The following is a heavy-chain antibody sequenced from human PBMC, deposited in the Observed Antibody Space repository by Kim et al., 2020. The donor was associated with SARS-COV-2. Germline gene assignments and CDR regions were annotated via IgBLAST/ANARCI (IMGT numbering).Heavy chain of an antibody. CDR3: TSTLSAFFAFDL. D-gene: IGHD3-3*02. Sequence: YYAGSVRGRFTISRDNPRRSVSLEMSSLRAEDAALYYCTSTLSAFFAFDLWGQGTMVTVSS. J-gene: IGHJ3*01. V-gene: IGHV3-48*03.